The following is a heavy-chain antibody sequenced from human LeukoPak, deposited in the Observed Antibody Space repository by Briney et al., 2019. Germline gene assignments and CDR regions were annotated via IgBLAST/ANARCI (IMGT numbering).Heavy chain of an antibody. CDR3: ARADCSGGSCYHDAFDI. Sequence: LSETLSLTCTVSGGSISSYYWSWIRQPPGEGLEWIGYIYYSGSTNYNPSLKSRVTISVDTSKNQFSLKLSSVTAADTAVYYCARADCSGGSCYHDAFDIWGQGTMVTVSS. CDR1: GGSISSYY. J-gene: IGHJ3*02. D-gene: IGHD2-15*01. CDR2: IYYSGST. V-gene: IGHV4-59*01.